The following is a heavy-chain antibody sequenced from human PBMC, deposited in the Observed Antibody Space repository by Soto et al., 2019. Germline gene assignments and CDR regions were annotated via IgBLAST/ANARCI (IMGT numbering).Heavy chain of an antibody. V-gene: IGHV3-66*01. J-gene: IGHJ6*03. Sequence: GSLRLSCAASGFTVSSNYMSWVRQAPGKGLEWVSVIYSGGSTYYADSVKGRFTISRDNSKNTLYLQMNSLRAEDTAVYYCARDSFPMVRGVISDYYYYMDVWDKGTTVTVSS. CDR2: IYSGGST. CDR1: GFTVSSNY. CDR3: ARDSFPMVRGVISDYYYYMDV. D-gene: IGHD3-10*01.